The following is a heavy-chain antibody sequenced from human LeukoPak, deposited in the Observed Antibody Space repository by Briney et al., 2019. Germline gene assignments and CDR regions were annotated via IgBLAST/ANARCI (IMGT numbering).Heavy chain of an antibody. CDR2: IYYSGST. J-gene: IGHJ4*02. V-gene: IGHV4-31*03. D-gene: IGHD3-9*01. CDR3: AREGSYDILTGYYNYFDY. CDR1: AGSISSGGYY. Sequence: PSETLSLTCTVSAGSISSGGYYWSWIRQHPGKGLEWIGHIYYSGSTYYNPSLKSRVTISVDTSKNQFSLKLRSVTAADTAVYYCAREGSYDILTGYYNYFDYWGQGTLVTVSS.